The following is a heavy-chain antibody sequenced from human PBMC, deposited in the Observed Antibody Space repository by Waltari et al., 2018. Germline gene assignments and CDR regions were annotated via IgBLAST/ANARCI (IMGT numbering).Heavy chain of an antibody. Sequence: QVQLQESGPGLVKPSETLSLTCTVSGGSISSYYWRWIRQPPGKGLEWIGYIYYGGSTNYNPSLKSRVTISVDTSKNQFSLKLSSVTAADTAVYYCARVSTVTEYYYYGMDVWGQGTTVTVSS. CDR2: IYYGGST. CDR3: ARVSTVTEYYYYGMDV. J-gene: IGHJ6*02. CDR1: GGSISSYY. V-gene: IGHV4-59*01. D-gene: IGHD4-4*01.